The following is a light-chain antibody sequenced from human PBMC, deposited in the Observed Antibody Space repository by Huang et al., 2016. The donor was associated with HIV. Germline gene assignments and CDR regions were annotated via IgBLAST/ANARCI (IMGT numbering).Light chain of an antibody. CDR2: AAS. CDR3: QQSYSTPVT. Sequence: DIQMTQSPSSLSASVGDRITITCRASQSISNYLNWYQQKPGKAPKLLIYAASSLQSGVPSRFSCSGSGTDFTLAISSLQPEDFATYYCQQSYSTPVTFGRGTKVEIK. CDR1: QSISNY. J-gene: IGKJ1*01. V-gene: IGKV1-39*01.